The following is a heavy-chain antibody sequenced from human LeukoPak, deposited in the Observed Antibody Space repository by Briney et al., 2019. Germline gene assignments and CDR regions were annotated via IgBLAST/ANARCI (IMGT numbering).Heavy chain of an antibody. D-gene: IGHD6-19*01. Sequence: SETLSLTCTVSGGSSSSYYWSWIRQPAGKGLEWIGRIYTSGSANYNPSLKSRVTMSVDTSKNQFSLKLSSVTAADTAVYYCARTSGVDSSGWYRDYNWFDPWGQGTLVTVSS. CDR1: GGSSSSYY. CDR3: ARTSGVDSSGWYRDYNWFDP. CDR2: IYTSGSA. V-gene: IGHV4-4*07. J-gene: IGHJ5*02.